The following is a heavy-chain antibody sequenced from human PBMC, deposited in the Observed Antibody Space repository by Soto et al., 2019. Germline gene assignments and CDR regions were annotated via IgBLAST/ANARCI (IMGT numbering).Heavy chain of an antibody. J-gene: IGHJ4*02. CDR1: GGSISSSSYY. V-gene: IGHV4-39*01. CDR3: ARVLRLGYCISTSCNYFDY. CDR2: IYYSGST. D-gene: IGHD2-2*01. Sequence: SETLSLTCTVSGGSISSSSYYWGWIRQPPGKGLEWIGSIYYSGSTYYNPSLKSRVTISVDTSKNQFSLKLSSVTAADTAVYYCARVLRLGYCISTSCNYFDYWGQGTLVAVS.